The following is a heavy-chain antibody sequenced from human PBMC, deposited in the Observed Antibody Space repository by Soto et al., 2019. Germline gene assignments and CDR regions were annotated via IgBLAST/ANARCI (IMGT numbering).Heavy chain of an antibody. CDR2: IYYSVTT. Sequence: QVQLQESGPGLVKPSQTLSLTCTVSGASITSGGYYWSWIRQHPGKGLEWIGYIYYSVTTYYNPSLKSRVITSVDTSKNQFSLNLSSVTAADTAVYYCARAENERAGIYRPPDYWGQGTLVTVSS. CDR3: ARAENERAGIYRPPDY. CDR1: GASITSGGYY. J-gene: IGHJ4*02. V-gene: IGHV4-31*03. D-gene: IGHD5-12*01.